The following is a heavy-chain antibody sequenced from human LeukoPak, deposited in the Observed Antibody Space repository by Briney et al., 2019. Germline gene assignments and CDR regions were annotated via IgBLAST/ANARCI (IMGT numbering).Heavy chain of an antibody. CDR3: ARGRTSSSAFGGFYQIDV. V-gene: IGHV1-69*05. CDR2: IIPVFGTE. J-gene: IGHJ6*03. Sequence: RASVKVSCKASGGTFSTYAISWVRQAPGQGLEWMGVIIPVFGTENYSQNFQGRVTITTDESTSTTYLELRSLRSDDTAVYFLARGRTSSSAFGGFYQIDVWGTGTSVTVSS. CDR1: GGTFSTYA. D-gene: IGHD6-6*01.